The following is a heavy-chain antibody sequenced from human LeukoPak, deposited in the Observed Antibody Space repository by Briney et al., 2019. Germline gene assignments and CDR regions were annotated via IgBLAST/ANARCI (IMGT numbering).Heavy chain of an antibody. CDR1: GFTFSSYA. D-gene: IGHD4-17*01. J-gene: IGHJ4*02. V-gene: IGHV3-23*01. Sequence: GGSLRLSCAASGFTFSSYAMSWVRQAPGKGLEWVSAISRSGGSTYYADSVKGRFTISRDNSKNTLYLQINSLRAEDTAVYYCAKTIYGDYGAYWGQGTLVTVSS. CDR2: ISRSGGST. CDR3: AKTIYGDYGAY.